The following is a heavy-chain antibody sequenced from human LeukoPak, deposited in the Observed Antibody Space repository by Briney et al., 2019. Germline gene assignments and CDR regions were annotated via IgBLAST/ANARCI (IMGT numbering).Heavy chain of an antibody. CDR2: VKQDGSEK. Sequence: QAGGSLRLPCAASGFTFSNYWMSWVRQAPGKGLEWVANVKQDGSEKYYVDSVKGRFTISRDNAKNSLFLQMNSLRAEDTAVYYCARASYSSGWFRGNWFDPWGQGTLVTVSS. J-gene: IGHJ5*02. CDR1: GFTFSNYW. CDR3: ARASYSSGWFRGNWFDP. D-gene: IGHD6-19*01. V-gene: IGHV3-7*01.